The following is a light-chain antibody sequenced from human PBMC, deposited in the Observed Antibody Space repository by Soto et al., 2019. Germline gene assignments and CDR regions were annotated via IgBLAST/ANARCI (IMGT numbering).Light chain of an antibody. CDR2: GNN. CDR3: AAWDDSLNAYFV. Sequence: QSVLTQPPSASGTPGQRVTISCSGSSSNLGSNTVNWYQHLPGTAPKLLIYGNNQRPSGVPDRFSGSKSGTSASLAISGLQSEDEADYCCAAWDDSLNAYFVFGTGTKVTV. J-gene: IGLJ1*01. V-gene: IGLV1-44*01. CDR1: SSNLGSNT.